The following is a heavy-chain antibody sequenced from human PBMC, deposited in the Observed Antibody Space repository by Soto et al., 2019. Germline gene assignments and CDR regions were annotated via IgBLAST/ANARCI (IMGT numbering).Heavy chain of an antibody. CDR1: GFTFISSG. Sequence: PGGSLRLSCAASGFTFISSGMHWVRQAPGKGLEWVAVISYDGSNKFYADSVKGRFTISRDNFRNTLYLQMNSLRAEDTAVYYCAKEFHSWNYFDYWGQGTLVTVSS. CDR3: AKEFHSWNYFDY. V-gene: IGHV3-30*18. CDR2: ISYDGSNK. D-gene: IGHD1-20*01. J-gene: IGHJ4*02.